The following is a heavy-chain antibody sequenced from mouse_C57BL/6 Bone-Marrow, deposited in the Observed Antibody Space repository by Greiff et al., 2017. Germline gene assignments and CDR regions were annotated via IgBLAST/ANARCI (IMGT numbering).Heavy chain of an antibody. Sequence: EVQLVESGGGLVQPGGSLSLSCAASGFTFTDYYMSWVRQPPGKALEWLGFIRNKANGYTTEYSASVKGRFTISRDNSQSILYLQMSALRAEDSATYYCARYAYGSSYCAWFAYWGQGTLVTVSA. CDR1: GFTFTDYY. J-gene: IGHJ3*01. CDR3: ARYAYGSSYCAWFAY. V-gene: IGHV7-3*01. D-gene: IGHD1-1*01. CDR2: IRNKANGYTT.